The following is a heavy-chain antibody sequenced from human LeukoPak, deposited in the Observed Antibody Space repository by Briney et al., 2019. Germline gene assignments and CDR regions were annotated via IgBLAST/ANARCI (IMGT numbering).Heavy chain of an antibody. J-gene: IGHJ3*02. CDR1: GFTFNSYG. V-gene: IGHV3-30*18. Sequence: QPGGSLRLSCAASGFTFNSYGMHWVRQAPGKGLEWVAIISYDGSNKWYADSVKGRFTISRDNSKDTLSLQMNSLRAEDTAVYHCVKVREGGPYYVGSGSASGGPFDIWGQGTMVTVSS. CDR3: VKVREGGPYYVGSGSASGGPFDI. CDR2: ISYDGSNK. D-gene: IGHD3-10*01.